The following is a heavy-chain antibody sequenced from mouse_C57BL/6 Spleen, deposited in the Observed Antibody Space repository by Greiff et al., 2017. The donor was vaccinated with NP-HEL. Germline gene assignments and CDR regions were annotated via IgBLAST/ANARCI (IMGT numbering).Heavy chain of an antibody. J-gene: IGHJ4*01. Sequence: EVHLVESGGGLVKPGGSLKLSCAASGFTFSSYAMSWVRQTPEKWLEWVATISDGGSYTYYPDNVKGRFTISRDNAKNNLYLQMSHLKSEDTAMYYCARGGVRGLYAMDYWGQGTSVTVSS. CDR2: ISDGGSYT. V-gene: IGHV5-4*01. CDR1: GFTFSSYA. D-gene: IGHD2-14*01. CDR3: ARGGVRGLYAMDY.